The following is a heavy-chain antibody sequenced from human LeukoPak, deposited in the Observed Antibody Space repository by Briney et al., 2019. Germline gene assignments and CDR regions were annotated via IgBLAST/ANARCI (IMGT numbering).Heavy chain of an antibody. CDR3: ARTVDTTMVKGAS. Sequence: GGSLRLSCAASGFTFSTYNVYWVRQAPGKGLEWVSSIGSTSNYIYYADSVKGRFTISRDNSKNTLYLQMNSLRAEDTAVYYCARTVDTTMVKGASWGQGTLVTVSS. CDR2: IGSTSNYI. CDR1: GFTFSTYN. D-gene: IGHD5-18*01. V-gene: IGHV3-21*04. J-gene: IGHJ5*02.